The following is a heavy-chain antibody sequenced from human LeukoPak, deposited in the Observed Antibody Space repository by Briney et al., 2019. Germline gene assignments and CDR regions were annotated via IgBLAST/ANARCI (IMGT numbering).Heavy chain of an antibody. CDR3: AKDRSDNSTWYCMDV. J-gene: IGHJ6*02. V-gene: IGHV3-23*01. CDR1: GFTFSSYA. CDR2: ISGSGSRT. D-gene: IGHD2/OR15-2a*01. Sequence: GGSLRLSCAASGFTFSSYAMSWVRQAPGKGLEWVSAISGSGSRTYYADSVKGRFTISRDNSKNTLYLQMNSLGAEDTAVYYCAKDRSDNSTWYCMDVWGQGTTVTVSS.